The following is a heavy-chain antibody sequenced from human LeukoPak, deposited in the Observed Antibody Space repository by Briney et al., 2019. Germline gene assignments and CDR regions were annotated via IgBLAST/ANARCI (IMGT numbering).Heavy chain of an antibody. CDR1: GGSISSYY. Sequence: RPSETLSLTCTVSGGSISSYYWSWIRQPPGKGLEWIGYIYYSGSTNYNPSLKSRVTISVETSKNEFSLKLRSVTAADTAVYYCARDCRHPRVSVLRRSHYFDYWGQGTLVTVSS. CDR3: ARDCRHPRVSVLRRSHYFDY. J-gene: IGHJ4*02. CDR2: IYYSGST. V-gene: IGHV4-59*01. D-gene: IGHD3-10*01.